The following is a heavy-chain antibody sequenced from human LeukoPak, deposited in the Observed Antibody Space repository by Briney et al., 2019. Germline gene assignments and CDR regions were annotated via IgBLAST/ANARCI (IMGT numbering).Heavy chain of an antibody. V-gene: IGHV4-59*08. J-gene: IGHJ4*02. CDR3: ARQGTDYYDSSGYYYV. CDR1: GGSFSGYY. Sequence: SETLSLTCAVYGGSFSGYYWSWIRQPPGKGLEWIGYIYYSGSTNYNPSLKSRVTISVDTSKNQFSLKLSSVTAADTAVYYCARQGTDYYDSSGYYYVWGQGTLVTVSS. D-gene: IGHD3-22*01. CDR2: IYYSGST.